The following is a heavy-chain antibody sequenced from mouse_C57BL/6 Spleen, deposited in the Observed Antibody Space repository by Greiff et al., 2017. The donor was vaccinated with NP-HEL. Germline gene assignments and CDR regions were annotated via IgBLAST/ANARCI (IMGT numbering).Heavy chain of an antibody. CDR1: GYTFTDYN. CDR3: ARGGDLEGYFDY. Sequence: EVKLQESGPELVKPGASVKMSCKASGYTFTDYNMHWVKQSHGKSLEWIGYINPNNGGTSYNQKFKGKATLTVNKSSSTAYMELSSLKSEDSAVYYCARGGDLEGYFDYWGQGTTLTVSS. V-gene: IGHV1-22*01. J-gene: IGHJ2*01. CDR2: INPNNGGT.